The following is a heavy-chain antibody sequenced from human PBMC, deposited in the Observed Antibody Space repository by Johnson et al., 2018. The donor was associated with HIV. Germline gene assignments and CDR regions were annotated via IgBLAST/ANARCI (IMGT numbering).Heavy chain of an antibody. Sequence: VQLVESGGGLVKPGGSLRLSCAASGFPFTNAWMSWVRQAPGKGLEWVGRIKRKTDGGTIDYAAPVKGRFTISRDDSKNTLYLQMNSLKTEDTAVYYCTTAVGGTVISAGAFDIWGQGTIVTVSS. CDR3: TTAVGGTVISAGAFDI. J-gene: IGHJ3*02. D-gene: IGHD4-17*01. CDR1: GFPFTNAW. CDR2: IKRKTDGGTI. V-gene: IGHV3-15*01.